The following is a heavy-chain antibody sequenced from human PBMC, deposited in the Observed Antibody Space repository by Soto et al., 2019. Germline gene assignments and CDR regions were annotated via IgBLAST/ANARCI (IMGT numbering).Heavy chain of an antibody. CDR2: FYYSGST. CDR3: AISRGGELLPEYFQH. CDR1: GGSISSYY. V-gene: IGHV4-59*01. J-gene: IGHJ1*01. Sequence: SETLSLTCTVSGGSISSYYWSWIRQPPGKGLEWIGYFYYSGSTNYNPSLKSRVTISVDTSKNQFSLKLSSVTAADTAVYYCAISRGGELLPEYFQHWGQGTLVTVS. D-gene: IGHD1-26*01.